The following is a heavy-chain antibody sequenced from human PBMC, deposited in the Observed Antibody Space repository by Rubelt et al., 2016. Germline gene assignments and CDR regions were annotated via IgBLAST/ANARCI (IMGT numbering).Heavy chain of an antibody. CDR1: GGSISSYY. CDR2: IYYSGST. V-gene: IGHV4-59*01. Sequence: QVQLQESGPGLVKPSETLSLTCTVSGGSISSYYWSWIRQPPGKGLEWIGDIYYSGSTNFNPPPMVRRHLSVDQFKNPFFLKLSSLAAAGTARYYWSRGLAFLFYLDHWGQGTLVTVSS. J-gene: IGHJ4*02. CDR3: SRGLAFLFYLDH. D-gene: IGHD3-16*01.